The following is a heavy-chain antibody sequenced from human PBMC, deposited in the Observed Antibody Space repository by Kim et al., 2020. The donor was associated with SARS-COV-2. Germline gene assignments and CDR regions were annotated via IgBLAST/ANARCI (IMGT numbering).Heavy chain of an antibody. Sequence: YTNDSPTFQGHVTISGDKAISTSYLQWSSLKASDTAMYYCARHGSGWFDYWGQGTLVTVSS. CDR3: ARHGSGWFDY. V-gene: IGHV5-10-1*01. D-gene: IGHD6-19*01. CDR2: YT. J-gene: IGHJ4*02.